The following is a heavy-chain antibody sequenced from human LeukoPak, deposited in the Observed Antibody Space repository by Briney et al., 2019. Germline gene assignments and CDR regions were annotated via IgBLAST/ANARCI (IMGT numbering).Heavy chain of an antibody. D-gene: IGHD7-27*01. J-gene: IGHJ4*02. CDR1: GFTFSSSW. CDR2: INSDGSST. V-gene: IGHV3-74*01. Sequence: PGGSLRLSCAASGFTFSSSWMHWVRQGPGKGLVWVSRINSDGSSTSYADSVKGRFTISRDNAKNTLYLQMNSLRAEDTAIYYCARGTGTLAIDYWGQGTLVTVSS. CDR3: ARGTGTLAIDY.